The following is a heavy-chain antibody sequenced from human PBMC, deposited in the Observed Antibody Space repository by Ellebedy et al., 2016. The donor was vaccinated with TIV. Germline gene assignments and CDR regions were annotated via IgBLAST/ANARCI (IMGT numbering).Heavy chain of an antibody. D-gene: IGHD2-2*01. CDR2: ISNTNSGNTI. CDR1: GFNLSDYY. V-gene: IGHV3-11*01. CDR3: ARRVGLDF. Sequence: GGSLRLSCAASGFNLSDYYMSWIRQPPGKGREWVSYISNTNSGNTIYYADSVKGRFTISRDNAKNSVFLEMNSLRAEDSAVYYCARRVGLDFWGQGTLVTVSS. J-gene: IGHJ4*02.